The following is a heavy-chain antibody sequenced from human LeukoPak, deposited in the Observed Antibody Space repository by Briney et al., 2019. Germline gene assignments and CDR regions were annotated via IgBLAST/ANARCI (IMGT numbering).Heavy chain of an antibody. CDR1: GFTFSSYA. J-gene: IGHJ4*02. Sequence: PGRSLRLSCAASGFTFSSYAMHWVRQAPGKGLEWVAVISYDGSNKYYADSVKGRFTISRDNSKNTLYLQMNSLRAEDTAVYYCARDRYGGYYFDYWGQGTLVTVSS. V-gene: IGHV3-30-3*01. D-gene: IGHD3-16*01. CDR3: ARDRYGGYYFDY. CDR2: ISYDGSNK.